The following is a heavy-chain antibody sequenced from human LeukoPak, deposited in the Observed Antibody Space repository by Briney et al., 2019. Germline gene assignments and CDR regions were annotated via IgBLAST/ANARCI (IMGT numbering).Heavy chain of an antibody. Sequence: GGSLRPSCAASGFTFSDYGMHWVRQAPGKGLEWVALISYDRGNKFYADSVRDRFTISRDNSKNTLFLQMNSLRIEDTAVYYCAKVFEVRGARRPKDYWGQGTLVIVSS. J-gene: IGHJ4*02. D-gene: IGHD3-10*01. CDR3: AKVFEVRGARRPKDY. CDR2: ISYDRGNK. CDR1: GFTFSDYG. V-gene: IGHV3-30*18.